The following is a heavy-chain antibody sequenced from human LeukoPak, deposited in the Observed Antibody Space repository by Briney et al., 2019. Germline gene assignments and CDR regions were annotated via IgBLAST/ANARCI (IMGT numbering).Heavy chain of an antibody. J-gene: IGHJ4*02. D-gene: IGHD3-10*01. CDR1: GFTFSDYY. V-gene: IGHV3-11*01. CDR2: ISSSGSTI. CDR3: AKDRGYYYGSGSYYNY. Sequence: GGSLRLSCAASGFTFSDYYMSWIRQAPGKGLEWVSYISSSGSTIYYTDSVKGRFTISRDNAKNSLYLQMNSLRAEDTAVYFCAKDRGYYYGSGSYYNYWGQGTRVTVSS.